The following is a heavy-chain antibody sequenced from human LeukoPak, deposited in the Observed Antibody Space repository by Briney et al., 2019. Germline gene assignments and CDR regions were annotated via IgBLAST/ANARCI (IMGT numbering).Heavy chain of an antibody. CDR2: LDSTDRT. V-gene: IGHV3-53*01. D-gene: IGHD1-26*01. Sequence: GGSLRLSCAASGFSISTTYTSWVRQAPGKGPEWVAILDSTDRTYYGDSVKGRFTISRDNSKNTLYLQMNSLRAEDTAVYYCARTIVGATNDAFDIWGQGAMVTVSS. CDR3: ARTIVGATNDAFDI. J-gene: IGHJ3*02. CDR1: GFSISTTY.